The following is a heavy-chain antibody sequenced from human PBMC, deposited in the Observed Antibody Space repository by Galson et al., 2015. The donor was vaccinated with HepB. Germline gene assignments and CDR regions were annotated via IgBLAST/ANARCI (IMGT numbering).Heavy chain of an antibody. V-gene: IGHV3-23*01. CDR1: GFTFSSYA. Sequence: SLRLSCAASGFTFSSYAMSWVRQAPGKGLEWVSAISGSGSRTYYADSVKGRFTISRDNSKNTLYMQMNSLRAEDTAVYYCANYFWSGIPDYWGQGTLVTVSS. J-gene: IGHJ4*02. CDR2: ISGSGSRT. D-gene: IGHD3-3*01. CDR3: ANYFWSGIPDY.